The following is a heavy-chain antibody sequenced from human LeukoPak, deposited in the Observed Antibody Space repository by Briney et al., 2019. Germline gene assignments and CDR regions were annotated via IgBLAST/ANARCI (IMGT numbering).Heavy chain of an antibody. CDR3: ARDRDYYDSSGYSYYFDY. J-gene: IGHJ4*02. CDR2: ISSSSSYI. Sequence: SGGSLRLSCAASGFTFSSYAMNWVRQAPGKGLEWVSSISSSSSYIYYADSVKGRFTISRDNAKNSLYLQMNSLRAEDTAVYYCARDRDYYDSSGYSYYFDYWGQGTLVTVSS. D-gene: IGHD3-22*01. CDR1: GFTFSSYA. V-gene: IGHV3-21*01.